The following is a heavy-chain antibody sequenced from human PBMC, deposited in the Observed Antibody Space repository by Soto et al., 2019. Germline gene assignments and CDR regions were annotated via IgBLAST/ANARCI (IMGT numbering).Heavy chain of an antibody. J-gene: IGHJ3*02. D-gene: IGHD4-17*01. CDR2: IDWDDEK. CDR3: GRSRRGDYAFDI. V-gene: IGHV2-70*04. CDR1: GFSLSTTEMR. Sequence: ESGPTLVNPTQTLTLTCTCYGFSLSTTEMRMSWIRQSPGKALEWLARIDWDDEKFYRTSLRTRLAISKDTSKNQVVLRMSNMESVDTATYYCGRSRRGDYAFDIWGQGTMVTVSS.